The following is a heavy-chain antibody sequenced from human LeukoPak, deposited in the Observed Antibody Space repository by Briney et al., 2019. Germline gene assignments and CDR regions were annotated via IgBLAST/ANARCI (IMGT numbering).Heavy chain of an antibody. CDR2: ISSSSSTI. CDR3: ASTDGGTVDGY. V-gene: IGHV3-48*04. Sequence: GGSLRLSCAASGFTFSSYSMNWVRQAPGKGLEWVSYISSSSSTIYYADSVKGRFTISRDNAKNSLYLQMNSLRAEDTAVYYCASTDGGTVDGYWGQGTLVTVSS. D-gene: IGHD4-23*01. CDR1: GFTFSSYS. J-gene: IGHJ4*02.